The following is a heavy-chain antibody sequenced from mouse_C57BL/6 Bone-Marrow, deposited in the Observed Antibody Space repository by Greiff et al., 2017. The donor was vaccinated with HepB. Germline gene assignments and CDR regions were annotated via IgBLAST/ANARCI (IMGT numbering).Heavy chain of an antibody. J-gene: IGHJ2*01. CDR3: ARDRGDYGNPDGY. D-gene: IGHD2-1*01. CDR1: GFTFSDYY. V-gene: IGHV5-16*01. CDR2: INYDGSST. Sequence: EVMLVESEGGLVQPGSSMKLSCTASGFTFSDYYMAWVRQVPEKGLEWVANINYDGSSTYYLDSLKSRFIISRDNAKNILYLQMSSLKSEDTATYYCARDRGDYGNPDGYWGQGTTLTVSS.